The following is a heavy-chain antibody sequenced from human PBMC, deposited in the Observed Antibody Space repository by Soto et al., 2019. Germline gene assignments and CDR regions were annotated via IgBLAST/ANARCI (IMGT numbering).Heavy chain of an antibody. CDR3: ASDGSSRPTED. V-gene: IGHV3-66*01. Sequence: EVQLVESGGGLVQPGGSLRLSCAASGFTISSYYMSWVRQAPGKGLEWVSVIYSGGSDTTYYAGSVKGRFTISRDISKTSVYLQMNSLRAKDTAVYYFASDGSSRPTEDWRQGTRVPVSS. CDR1: GFTISSYY. J-gene: IGHJ4*02. CDR2: IYSGGSDTT. D-gene: IGHD3-10*01.